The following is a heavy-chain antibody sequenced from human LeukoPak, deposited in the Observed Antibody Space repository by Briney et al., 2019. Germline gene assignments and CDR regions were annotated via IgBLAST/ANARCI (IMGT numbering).Heavy chain of an antibody. Sequence: GGSLRLSCAASGFTFSSYGMHWVRQAPGKGLEWVSSISWNRGSIGYADSVKGRFTISRDNAKNSLYLQMNSLRAEDTALYYCAKDFRVWGSYRFEIDYWGQGTLVTVSS. D-gene: IGHD3-16*02. CDR2: ISWNRGSI. CDR3: AKDFRVWGSYRFEIDY. CDR1: GFTFSSYG. V-gene: IGHV3-9*01. J-gene: IGHJ4*02.